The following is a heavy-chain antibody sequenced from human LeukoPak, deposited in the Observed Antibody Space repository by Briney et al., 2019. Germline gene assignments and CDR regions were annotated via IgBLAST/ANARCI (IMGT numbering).Heavy chain of an antibody. CDR1: GYNFPSYW. D-gene: IGHD3-10*01. V-gene: IGHV5-51*01. CDR3: ARLTIGSGSFYLDWFDP. J-gene: IGHJ5*02. CDR2: VYPGDPDI. Sequence: GESLKISCKGSGYNFPSYWLAWVRQMPGKGLEWGGIVYPGDPDIRYSPSFQGQVTISADKSINTAYLQWSSLKASDSAIYYCARLTIGSGSFYLDWFDPWGQGTLVTVSS.